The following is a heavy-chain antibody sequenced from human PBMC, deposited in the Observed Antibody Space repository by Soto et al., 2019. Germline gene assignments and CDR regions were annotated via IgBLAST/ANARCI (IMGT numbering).Heavy chain of an antibody. D-gene: IGHD2-2*01. V-gene: IGHV4-59*01. CDR3: AREYQLLHNWFDP. CDR1: GGSISSYY. CDR2: IYYSGST. Sequence: SETLSLTCTVSGGSISSYYWSWIRQPPGKGLEWIGYIYYSGSTNYNPSLKSRVTISVDTSKNQFSLKLSSVTAADTAVYYRAREYQLLHNWFDPWGQGTLVTVSS. J-gene: IGHJ5*02.